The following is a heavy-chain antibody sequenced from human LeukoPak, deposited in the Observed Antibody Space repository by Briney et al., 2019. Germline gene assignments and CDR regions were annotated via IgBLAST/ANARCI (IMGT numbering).Heavy chain of an antibody. CDR1: GFTFSTYG. CDR3: AQDWSGGNSGYIDD. CDR2: IWNDGSNK. D-gene: IGHD3-22*01. V-gene: IGHV3-33*06. J-gene: IGHJ4*02. Sequence: GGSLRLSCAASGFTFSTYGMHWLRQPPGKGLEWVAVIWNDGSNKYYADSVKGRFTISRDNSKNTLYLHMDTLTAEDTAMYNCAQDWSGGNSGYIDDWGQGTLVTVSS.